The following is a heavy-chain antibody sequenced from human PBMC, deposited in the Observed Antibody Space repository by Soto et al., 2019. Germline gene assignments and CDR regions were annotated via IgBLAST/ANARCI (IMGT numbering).Heavy chain of an antibody. D-gene: IGHD4-17*01. CDR1: GFTFSSYG. CDR3: AKAYAVTTGLLGWFDP. Sequence: PGGSLRLSCAASGFTFSSYGMHWVRQAPGKGLEWVAVISYDGSNKYYADSVKGRFTISRDNSKNTLYLQMNSLRAEDTAVYYCAKAYAVTTGLLGWFDPWGQGTLVTVSS. V-gene: IGHV3-30*18. CDR2: ISYDGSNK. J-gene: IGHJ5*02.